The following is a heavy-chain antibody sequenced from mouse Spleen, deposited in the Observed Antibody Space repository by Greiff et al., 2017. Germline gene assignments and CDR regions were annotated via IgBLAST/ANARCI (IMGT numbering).Heavy chain of an antibody. CDR2: INPNNGGT. V-gene: IGHV1-26*01. Sequence: VQLQQSGPELVKPGASVKISCKASGYTFTDYYMNWVKQSHGKSLEWIGDINPNNGGTSYNQKFKGKATLTVDKSSSTAYMELRSLTSEDSAVYYCARCRLSSYYFDYWGQGTTLTVSS. D-gene: IGHD1-2*01. J-gene: IGHJ2*01. CDR3: ARCRLSSYYFDY. CDR1: GYTFTDYY.